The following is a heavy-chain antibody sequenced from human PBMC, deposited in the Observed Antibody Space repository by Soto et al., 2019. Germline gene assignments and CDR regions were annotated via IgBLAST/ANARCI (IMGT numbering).Heavy chain of an antibody. CDR3: AAVTYYFAY. CDR1: GFTFSNYG. CDR2: ILYDGSNK. V-gene: IGHV3-33*01. Sequence: QVQLVESGGDVVQPGRSLRLSCAASGFTFSNYGMHWARQAPGKGLEWVAAILYDGSNKYYADSVKGRFTISRDNSKNTLYLHMNSLRAEDTAVYYCAAVTYYFAYCGQGTLVTVSS. J-gene: IGHJ4*02. D-gene: IGHD2-21*02.